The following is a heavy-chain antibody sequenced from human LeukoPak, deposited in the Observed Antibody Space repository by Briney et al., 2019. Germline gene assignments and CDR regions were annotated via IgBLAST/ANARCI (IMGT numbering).Heavy chain of an antibody. CDR2: IYSSGNT. CDR1: GFTASSNY. CDR3: ARRRSSSWGIDY. Sequence: GGSLRLSCAASGFTASSNYMSRVRQALGKGLEWVSVIYSSGNTYYADSVKDRFTISRDNSKNTMYLQMNSLRTEDTAVYYCARRRSSSWGIDYWGQGTLVTVSS. V-gene: IGHV3-66*02. D-gene: IGHD6-13*01. J-gene: IGHJ4*02.